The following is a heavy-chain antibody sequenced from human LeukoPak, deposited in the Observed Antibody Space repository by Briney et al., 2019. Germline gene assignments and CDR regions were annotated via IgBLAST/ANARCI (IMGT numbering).Heavy chain of an antibody. V-gene: IGHV4-59*01. D-gene: IGHD6-13*01. CDR1: GASISSYY. CDR2: IYSRGST. J-gene: IGHJ4*02. CDR3: ASGPYPAAGTDHQFDY. Sequence: SETLSLTCTVSGASISSYYWSWIRQPPGKGLEWIGYIYSRGSTHYNPSLKSRVTISVDTSKNQFSLKLSSVTAADTAVSYCASGPYPAAGTDHQFDYWGQGTLVTVSS.